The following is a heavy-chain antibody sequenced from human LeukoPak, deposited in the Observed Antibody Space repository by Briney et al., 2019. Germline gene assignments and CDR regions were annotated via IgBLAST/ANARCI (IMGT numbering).Heavy chain of an antibody. D-gene: IGHD5-12*01. CDR3: AREGRVSGYDFDC. CDR2: INSDGSSI. Sequence: GGSLRLSCAASGFTFSSYWMHWVRQAPGKGLVWVSRINSDGSSITYADSVKGRFTISRDNAKNTLYLQMNSLRVEDTSVYYCAREGRVSGYDFDCWGQGTLVTVSS. J-gene: IGHJ4*02. V-gene: IGHV3-74*03. CDR1: GFTFSSYW.